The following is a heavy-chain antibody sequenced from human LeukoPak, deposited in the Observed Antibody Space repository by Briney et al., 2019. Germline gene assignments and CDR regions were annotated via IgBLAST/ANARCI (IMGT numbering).Heavy chain of an antibody. CDR2: VYYTGGT. J-gene: IGHJ3*02. CDR1: GGSISSYY. CDR3: AREGYYGSGNHAFDI. D-gene: IGHD3-10*01. Sequence: PSETLSLTCTVSGGSISSYYWTWLRQPPGKGLEWIGYVYYTGGTKYNPSLQSRATISVDLSKNQFSLKLSSVTAADTAVYYCAREGYYGSGNHAFDIWGQGTMVTVSS. V-gene: IGHV4-59*01.